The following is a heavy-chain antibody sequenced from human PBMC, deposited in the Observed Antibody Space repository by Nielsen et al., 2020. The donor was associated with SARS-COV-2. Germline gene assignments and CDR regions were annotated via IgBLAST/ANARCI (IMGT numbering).Heavy chain of an antibody. J-gene: IGHJ6*02. Sequence: GESLKISCAASGFTFINHWMHWVRQTPGKGLVWVSHINSDGSTTRYADSVKGRLTISRDNAKNTLYLQMNSLRAEDTALYYCASLPVADYYGMDVWGQGTTVTVSS. D-gene: IGHD5-12*01. CDR1: GFTFINHW. V-gene: IGHV3-74*01. CDR2: INSDGSTT. CDR3: ASLPVADYYGMDV.